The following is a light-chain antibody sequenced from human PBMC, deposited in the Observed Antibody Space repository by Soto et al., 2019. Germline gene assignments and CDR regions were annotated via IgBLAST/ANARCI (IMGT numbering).Light chain of an antibody. J-gene: IGKJ3*01. CDR1: QSISSDH. CDR2: GAS. Sequence: EIVFTQSPGILSLSPGERATLACRASQSISSDHLAWYQQRPGQSPRPLIYGASSRTTGAPDRFSGSGSGTDFTLTISRLEPEDFAVYYCQHYRSAPFTFGPGTKVDIK. CDR3: QHYRSAPFT. V-gene: IGKV3-20*01.